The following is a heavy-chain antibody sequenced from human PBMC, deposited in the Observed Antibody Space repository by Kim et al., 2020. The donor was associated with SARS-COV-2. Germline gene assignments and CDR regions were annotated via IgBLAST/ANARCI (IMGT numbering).Heavy chain of an antibody. CDR2: ISSASHYT. CDR3: AKDGHDTDYYYYMDV. CDR1: GFTFSRHA. V-gene: IGHV3-23*01. Sequence: GGSLRLSCEASGFTFSRHAMTWVRQAPGKGLEWVSTISSASHYTLYADSVKGRFTISRDNSQNTLYLQMNSLRDEDTAVYYCAKDGHDTDYYYYMDVWG. J-gene: IGHJ6*03. D-gene: IGHD1-1*01.